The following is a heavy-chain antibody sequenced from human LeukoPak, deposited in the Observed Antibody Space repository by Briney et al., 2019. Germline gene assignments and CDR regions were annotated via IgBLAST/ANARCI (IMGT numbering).Heavy chain of an antibody. CDR1: GFALNAYS. D-gene: IGHD6-19*01. Sequence: PGGSLRLSCAASGFALNAYSLTWVRQAPGKGLEWVSSISSTSAYIHYAESVKGRFTISRDNIDNVVYLQMNSLRVEDTAVYFCARVAVAAPTGWFDSWGQGTLVTVSS. V-gene: IGHV3-21*01. CDR2: ISSTSAYI. J-gene: IGHJ5*01. CDR3: ARVAVAAPTGWFDS.